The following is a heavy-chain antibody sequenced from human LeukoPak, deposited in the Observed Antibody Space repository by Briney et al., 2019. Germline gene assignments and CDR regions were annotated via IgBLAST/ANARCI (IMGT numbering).Heavy chain of an antibody. Sequence: GGSLRLSCAASGFTFSSYAMSWVRQAPGKGLEWVSAISGSGGSTYYADSVKGRFTISRDNSKNTLYLQMNSLRAEDTAVYYCAKEVGYYDFWSGYYPRPADVWGQGTTVTVSS. CDR1: GFTFSSYA. D-gene: IGHD3-3*01. CDR2: ISGSGGST. J-gene: IGHJ6*02. CDR3: AKEVGYYDFWSGYYPRPADV. V-gene: IGHV3-23*01.